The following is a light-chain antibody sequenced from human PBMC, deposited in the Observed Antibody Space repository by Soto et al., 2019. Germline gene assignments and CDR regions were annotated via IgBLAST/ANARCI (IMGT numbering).Light chain of an antibody. CDR1: SSDVGGYNY. CDR2: EVN. CDR3: SSYAGSSNV. J-gene: IGLJ1*01. Sequence: QSALTQPPSASGSPGQSVAISCTGTSSDVGGYNYVSWYQQHPGKAPKLMIYEVNKRPSGGPDRFSGSKSGNTASLTVSGLQAEHEADYYCSSYAGSSNVFGTGTKVTVL. V-gene: IGLV2-8*01.